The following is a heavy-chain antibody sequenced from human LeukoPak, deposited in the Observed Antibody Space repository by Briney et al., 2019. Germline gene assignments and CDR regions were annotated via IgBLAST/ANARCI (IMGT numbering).Heavy chain of an antibody. Sequence: PSETLSLTCTVSGGSISSSPYYWGWIRQPPGKGLEWIGSIYYSGSTYYHPSLKSRVTISVDTSKNQFSLKLSSVTAADTAVYYCARGIPVYSYGHWGQGTLVTVSS. CDR3: ARGIPVYSYGH. V-gene: IGHV4-39*01. CDR1: GGSISSSPYY. D-gene: IGHD5-18*01. CDR2: IYYSGST. J-gene: IGHJ4*02.